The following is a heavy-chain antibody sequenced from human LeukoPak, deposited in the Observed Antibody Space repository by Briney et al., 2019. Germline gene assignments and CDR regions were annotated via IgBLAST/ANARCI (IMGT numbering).Heavy chain of an antibody. CDR3: TTAPKWETQGTDY. V-gene: IGHV3-15*01. D-gene: IGHD1-26*01. CDR2: IQSKTDGGTS. Sequence: GGSLRLSCAASGFTFSNAWMNWVRQAPGRGLEWVGRIQSKTDGGTSEYAAPVKGRFTISRDDSKNTLYLQMNSLNTEDTAVYYCTTAPKWETQGTDYWGQGTLVTISS. J-gene: IGHJ4*02. CDR1: GFTFSNAW.